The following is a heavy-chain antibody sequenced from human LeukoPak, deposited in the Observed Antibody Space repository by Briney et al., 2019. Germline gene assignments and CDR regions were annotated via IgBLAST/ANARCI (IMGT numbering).Heavy chain of an antibody. D-gene: IGHD6-19*01. CDR1: AHSFTSYC. Sequence: ASVKVSCKASAHSFTSYCVLWVRQAPGQGLEWMGILNPSAGSTNYAQKFQGRVTMTRDTSTSTVYMELSSLRSEDTAVYYCARGSETVAGDYWGQGTLVTVSS. CDR3: ARGSETVAGDY. V-gene: IGHV1-46*01. CDR2: LNPSAGST. J-gene: IGHJ4*02.